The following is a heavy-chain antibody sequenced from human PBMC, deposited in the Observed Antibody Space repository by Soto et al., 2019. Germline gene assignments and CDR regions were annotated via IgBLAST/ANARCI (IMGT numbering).Heavy chain of an antibody. J-gene: IGHJ6*02. CDR3: VMVDNYVTPTPQDV. V-gene: IGHV1-18*01. CDR1: VYIFVNYG. D-gene: IGHD3-16*01. Sequence: QVQLVQSGDEVKKPGASVKVSCKASVYIFVNYGIAWVRQAPGQGLEWMGWISPYTGNTHSASKVQGRLTMTTDTSTSTAYMALGSLTSDDTAVYYCVMVDNYVTPTPQDVWGQGTTVTVSS. CDR2: ISPYTGNT.